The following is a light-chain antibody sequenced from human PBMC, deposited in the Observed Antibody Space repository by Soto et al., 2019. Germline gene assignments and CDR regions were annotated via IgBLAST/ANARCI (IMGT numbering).Light chain of an antibody. CDR3: QAWDISTVV. CDR1: KLADKY. J-gene: IGLJ2*01. Sequence: SYELSQAPSMSVSPGQTASITCSGNKLADKYVCWYQQRPGQSPVLVIYQDGKRPSGIPARFSGSNSGNTATLTISGTQAMDEAVYFCQAWDISTVVFGGGTQLTVL. CDR2: QDG. V-gene: IGLV3-1*01.